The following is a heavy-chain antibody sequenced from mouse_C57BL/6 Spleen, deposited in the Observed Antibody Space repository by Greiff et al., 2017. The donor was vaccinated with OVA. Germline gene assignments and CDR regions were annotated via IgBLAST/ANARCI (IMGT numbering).Heavy chain of an antibody. CDR1: GYTFTDYN. D-gene: IGHD1-1*01. CDR2: INPNNGGT. J-gene: IGHJ4*01. CDR3: ARCTVVATYYAMDY. Sequence: EVQLQQSGPELVKPGASVKIPCKASGYTFTDYNMDWVKQSHGKSLEWIGDINPNNGGTIYNQKFKGKATLTVDKSSSTAYMELRSLTSEDTAVYYCARCTVVATYYAMDYWGQGTSVTVSS. V-gene: IGHV1-18*01.